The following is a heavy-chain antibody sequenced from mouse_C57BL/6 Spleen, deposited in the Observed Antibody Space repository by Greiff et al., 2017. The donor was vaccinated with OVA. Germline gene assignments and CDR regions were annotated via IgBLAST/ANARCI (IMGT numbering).Heavy chain of an antibody. J-gene: IGHJ4*01. D-gene: IGHD2-3*01. V-gene: IGHV2-4*01. CDR1: GFSLTSYG. CDR3: AKRGIYDGYYYYAMDY. Sequence: VHLVESGPGLVQPSQSLSITCTVSGFSLTSYGVHWVRQPPGKGLEWLGVIWSGGSTDYNAAFISRLSISKDNSKSQVFFKMNSLQADDTAIYYCAKRGIYDGYYYYAMDYWGQGTSVTVSS. CDR2: IWSGGST.